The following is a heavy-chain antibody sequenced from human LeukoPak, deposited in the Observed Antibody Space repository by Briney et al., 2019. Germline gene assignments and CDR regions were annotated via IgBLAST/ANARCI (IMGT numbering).Heavy chain of an antibody. CDR2: ISSSGST. J-gene: IGHJ3*02. D-gene: IGHD3-22*01. CDR1: GDSISSGDYY. CDR3: ARGPYSYDSSGAFDI. V-gene: IGHV4-61*02. Sequence: KASETLSLTCTVSGDSISSGDYYWSWLRQPAGKGLEWIGRISSSGSTNYNPSLKNRVTISVDTSKNQFSLKLSSVTAADTAVYFCARGPYSYDSSGAFDIWGQGTMVTVSS.